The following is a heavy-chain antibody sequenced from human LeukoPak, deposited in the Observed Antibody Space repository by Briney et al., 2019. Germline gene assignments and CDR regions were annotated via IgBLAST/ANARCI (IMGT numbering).Heavy chain of an antibody. CDR1: GYTFTIYG. V-gene: IGHV1-18*01. CDR3: ARGFDP. J-gene: IGHJ5*02. CDR2: ISAYNGNT. Sequence: ASVTVSFKASGYTFTIYGISWVRQAPGQGREGMGWISAYNGNTNSAQKLQGRLTMTTDTSTSTAYMELRSLRSDDTAVYYCARGFDPWGQGTLVTVSS.